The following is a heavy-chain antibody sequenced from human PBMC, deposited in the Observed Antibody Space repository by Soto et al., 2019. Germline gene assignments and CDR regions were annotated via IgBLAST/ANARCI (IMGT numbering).Heavy chain of an antibody. CDR3: ARVTGYSSSWYYYYGMDV. V-gene: IGHV1-8*01. J-gene: IGHJ6*01. D-gene: IGHD6-13*01. CDR1: GYTFTSYD. Sequence: ASVKVSCKASGYTFTSYDINWVRQATGQGLEWMGWMNPNSGNTGYAQKFQGRVTMTRNTSISTAYMELSSLRSEDTAVYYCARVTGYSSSWYYYYGMDVWGKGTTVTVSS. CDR2: MNPNSGNT.